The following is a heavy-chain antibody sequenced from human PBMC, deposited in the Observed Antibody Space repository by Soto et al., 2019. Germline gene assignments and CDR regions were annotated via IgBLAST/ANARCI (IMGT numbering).Heavy chain of an antibody. CDR1: GLTFSSYA. CDR3: AKLMEDCSGNSCYSYYHSGMDV. D-gene: IGHD2-15*01. Sequence: EVQLLESGGGLVQPGGSLRLSCIASGLTFSSYAMAWVRQAPGKGLEWVSAISGGGETTYYADSVKGRFTISRDNSKNTLFLQMNSLRVEDMAVYYCAKLMEDCSGNSCYSYYHSGMDVWGQGSTVTVSS. V-gene: IGHV3-23*01. CDR2: ISGGGETT. J-gene: IGHJ6*02.